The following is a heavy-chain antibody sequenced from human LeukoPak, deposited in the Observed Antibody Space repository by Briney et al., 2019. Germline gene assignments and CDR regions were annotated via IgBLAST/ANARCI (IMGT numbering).Heavy chain of an antibody. CDR1: GFTFDDYA. V-gene: IGHV3-9*01. CDR2: ISWNSGSI. CDR3: AKEDGHKGYFDY. Sequence: GGSLRLSCAASGFTFDDYAMHWVRQAPGKGLEWVSGISWNSGSIGYADSVKGRFTISRDNAKNSLYLQMNSLRAEDTALYYCAKEDGHKGYFDYWGQGTLVTVSS. J-gene: IGHJ4*02. D-gene: IGHD5-24*01.